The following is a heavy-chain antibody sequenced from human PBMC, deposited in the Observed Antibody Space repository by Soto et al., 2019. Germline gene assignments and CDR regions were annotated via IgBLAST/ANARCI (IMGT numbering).Heavy chain of an antibody. J-gene: IGHJ4*02. CDR1: GFSLTTSGVG. Sequence: QITLKESGPTVVKPTETHTLTCTFSGFSLTTSGVGVGWVRQSPGKAPEWLALIYWDDDKRYSTSLNSRLIITKDTSKNQVVLTMANVDPADTATYYCAHRVLRTVFGLVTTTAIYFDFWGPGTPVVVSS. V-gene: IGHV2-5*02. CDR2: IYWDDDK. D-gene: IGHD3-3*01. CDR3: AHRVLRTVFGLVTTTAIYFDF.